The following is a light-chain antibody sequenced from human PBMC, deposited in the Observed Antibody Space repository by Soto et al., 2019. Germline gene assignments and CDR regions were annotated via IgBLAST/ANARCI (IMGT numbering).Light chain of an antibody. Sequence: QSALTQPASVSGSPGQSITISCTGTSSDVGSYNLVSWYQQHPGKAPKLMIYEVSKRPSGVSNRFSGSKSGNTASLIISGLQAEDEADYYCCSYAGSSTSYVFGTGTKVTVL. V-gene: IGLV2-23*02. CDR2: EVS. J-gene: IGLJ1*01. CDR1: SSDVGSYNL. CDR3: CSYAGSSTSYV.